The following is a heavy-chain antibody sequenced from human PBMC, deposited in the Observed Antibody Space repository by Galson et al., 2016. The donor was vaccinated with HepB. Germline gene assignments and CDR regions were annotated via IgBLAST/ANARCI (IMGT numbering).Heavy chain of an antibody. V-gene: IGHV3-11*03. Sequence: SLRLSCAASGFTFSDSYMSWIRQAPGKGLEWVSYMSSSSSYTKYADSVKGRFTISRDNAKKSLYLRINSLRAEDTAVYYCARSQGAGWFDPWGQGTLVTVSS. CDR1: GFTFSDSY. CDR2: MSSSSSYT. J-gene: IGHJ5*02. CDR3: ARSQGAGWFDP.